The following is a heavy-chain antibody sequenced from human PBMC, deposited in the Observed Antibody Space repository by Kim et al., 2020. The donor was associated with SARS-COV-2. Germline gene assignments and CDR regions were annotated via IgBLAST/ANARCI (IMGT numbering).Heavy chain of an antibody. J-gene: IGHJ4*02. CDR1: GFTFSSYW. CDR2: IKQDGSEK. V-gene: IGHV3-7*03. D-gene: IGHD2-21*01. Sequence: GGSLRLSCAASGFTFSSYWMSWVRQAPGKGLEWVANIKQDGSEKYYVDSVKGRFTISRDNAKNSLYLQMNSLRAEDTAVYYCARDVVALPLPYFDYWGQGTLVTVSS. CDR3: ARDVVALPLPYFDY.